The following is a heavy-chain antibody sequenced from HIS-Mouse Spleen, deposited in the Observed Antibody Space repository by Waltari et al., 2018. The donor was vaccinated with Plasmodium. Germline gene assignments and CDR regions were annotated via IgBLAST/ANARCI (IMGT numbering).Heavy chain of an antibody. V-gene: IGHV4-34*01. CDR3: ARGLRGHYWYFDL. CDR1: GGSFSGYY. J-gene: IGHJ2*01. CDR2: INHSGST. Sequence: QVQLQQWGAGLLKPSETLSLTCAVYGGSFSGYYWSWIRRPPGKGLGWSGEINHSGSTNYNPSLKSRVTISVDTSKNQFSLKLSAVTAADTAVYYCARGLRGHYWYFDLWGRGTLVTVSS. D-gene: IGHD3-10*01.